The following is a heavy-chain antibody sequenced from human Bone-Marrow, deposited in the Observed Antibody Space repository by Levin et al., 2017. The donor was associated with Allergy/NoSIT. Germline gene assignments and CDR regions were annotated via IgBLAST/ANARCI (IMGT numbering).Heavy chain of an antibody. CDR1: GYNFTSYW. D-gene: IGHD3-10*01. J-gene: IGHJ4*02. CDR2: VYPDDSDT. V-gene: IGHV5-51*01. CDR3: ARQSDELPPYDGEWVEEHYFDH. Sequence: GESLKISCQGSGYNFTSYWIGWVRQMPGKGLEWMGTVYPDDSDTRYSPSLQGRVTLSADKSINTAFLQWSSLKASDTAMYYCARQSDELPPYDGEWVEEHYFDHWGQGTLVTVSS.